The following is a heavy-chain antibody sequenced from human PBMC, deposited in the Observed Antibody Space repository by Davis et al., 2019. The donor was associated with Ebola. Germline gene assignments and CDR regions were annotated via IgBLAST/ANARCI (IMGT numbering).Heavy chain of an antibody. Sequence: SVKVSCKASGGTFSSYAISWVRQAPGQGLEWMGGIIPIFGAANYAQKFQGRVTITADKSTSTAYMELSSLRSEDTAVYYCATWGGDRVLSYYYGMDVWGQGTTVTVSS. J-gene: IGHJ6*02. D-gene: IGHD2-21*01. CDR1: GGTFSSYA. CDR2: IIPIFGAA. V-gene: IGHV1-69*06. CDR3: ATWGGDRVLSYYYGMDV.